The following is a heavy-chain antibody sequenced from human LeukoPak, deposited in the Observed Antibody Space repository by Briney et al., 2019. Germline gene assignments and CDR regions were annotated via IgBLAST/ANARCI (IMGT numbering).Heavy chain of an antibody. CDR3: AKVQGFFGAAYDGFDI. D-gene: IGHD3-3*01. J-gene: IGHJ3*02. V-gene: IGHV3-30*18. CDR1: GFSFSSYS. Sequence: PGGSLKLSCVASGFSFSSYSMNWVRQAPGKGLDWVAVISDNGSNKYYADSVKGRFTSSRDNSKKTLYLQMHSLRPEDTAVYYCAKVQGFFGAAYDGFDIWGLGTMVTVSS. CDR2: ISDNGSNK.